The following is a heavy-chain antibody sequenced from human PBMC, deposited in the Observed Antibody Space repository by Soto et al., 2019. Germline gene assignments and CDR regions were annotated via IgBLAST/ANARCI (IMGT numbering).Heavy chain of an antibody. V-gene: IGHV3-30*18. Sequence: GGSLRLSCAASGFTFSSYGMHWVRQAPGKGLEWVAVISYDGSNKYYADSVKGRFTISRDNSKNTLYLQMNSLRAEDTAVYYCAKTYCSSTSCYGSYYYYYGMDVWGQGTTVTVSS. J-gene: IGHJ6*02. CDR2: ISYDGSNK. CDR1: GFTFSSYG. D-gene: IGHD2-2*01. CDR3: AKTYCSSTSCYGSYYYYYGMDV.